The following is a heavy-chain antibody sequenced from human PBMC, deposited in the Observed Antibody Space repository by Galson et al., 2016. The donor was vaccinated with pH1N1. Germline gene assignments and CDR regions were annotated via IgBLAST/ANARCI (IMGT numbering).Heavy chain of an antibody. D-gene: IGHD3-10*01. CDR2: ISYSGST. CDR3: ARLVWFGELGNWFDP. J-gene: IGHJ5*02. Sequence: TLSLTCTVSGGSISSRSCYWGWIRQPPGKGLEWIGCISYSGSTYYNPSLKSRITISVDTSKNQFSLKLSSVTAADTAVYYCARLVWFGELGNWFDPWGQGTLVTVSS. V-gene: IGHV4-31*03. CDR1: GGSISSRSCY.